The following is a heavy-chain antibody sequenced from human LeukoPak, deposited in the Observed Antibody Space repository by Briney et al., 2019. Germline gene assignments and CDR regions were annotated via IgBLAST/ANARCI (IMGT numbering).Heavy chain of an antibody. CDR1: GGSISGYF. CDR2: IYTSGST. V-gene: IGHV4-4*07. CDR3: ARHAAFAEYQSHLTHFDY. Sequence: SETLSLTCTVSGGSISGYFWTWIRQPAGKGLEWIGRIYTSGSTNYNPSLKSRVTMSLDTSKNQFSLKLSSVTAADTAVYYCARHAAFAEYQSHLTHFDYWGQGTLVTVSS. D-gene: IGHD2-2*01. J-gene: IGHJ4*02.